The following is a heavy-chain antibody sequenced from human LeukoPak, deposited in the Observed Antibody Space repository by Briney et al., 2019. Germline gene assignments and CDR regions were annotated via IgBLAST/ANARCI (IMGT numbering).Heavy chain of an antibody. J-gene: IGHJ4*02. Sequence: PGGSLRLSCAASGFTFSSYNMNWVRQAPGKGLEWVSYISSSSSTIYYADSVKGRFTISRDNAKNSLYLQMNSLRAEDTAVYYCARYVLDYDFWSGYPDYFDYWGQGTLVTVSS. CDR2: ISSSSSTI. D-gene: IGHD3-3*01. CDR1: GFTFSSYN. V-gene: IGHV3-48*01. CDR3: ARYVLDYDFWSGYPDYFDY.